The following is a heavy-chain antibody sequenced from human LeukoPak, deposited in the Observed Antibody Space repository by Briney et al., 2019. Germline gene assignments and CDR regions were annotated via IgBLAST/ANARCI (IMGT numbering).Heavy chain of an antibody. V-gene: IGHV1-69*13. D-gene: IGHD6-19*01. CDR1: GDTFSSYA. J-gene: IGHJ4*02. Sequence: SVKVTCKASGDTFSSYAISWVRQTPGQGLEWMGGIIPIFGTANYAQKFQGRVTITADESTSTAYMELSSLRSEDTAVYYCARGRMAGTYVFDYWGQGTLVTVSS. CDR3: ARGRMAGTYVFDY. CDR2: IIPIFGTA.